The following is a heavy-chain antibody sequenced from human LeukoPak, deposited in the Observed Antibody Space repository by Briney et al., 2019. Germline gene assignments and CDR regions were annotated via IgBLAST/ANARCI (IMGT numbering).Heavy chain of an antibody. CDR1: GYTFTYYV. CDR3: ARDYGDYPFDY. CDR2: INAGNGNT. Sequence: WASVKVSCKASGYTFTYYVIHWVRQAPGQRLEWMGCINAGNGNTKYSQEFQGRLTITRDTSASTAYMELSSLRSEDMAVYYCARDYGDYPFDYWGQGTLVTVSS. V-gene: IGHV1-3*03. J-gene: IGHJ4*02. D-gene: IGHD4-17*01.